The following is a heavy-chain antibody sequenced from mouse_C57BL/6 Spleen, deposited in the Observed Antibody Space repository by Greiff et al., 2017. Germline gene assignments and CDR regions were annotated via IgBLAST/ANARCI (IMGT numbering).Heavy chain of an antibody. CDR2: IHPNSGST. Sequence: QVQLQQPGAELVKPGASVKLSCKASGYTFTSYWMHWVKQRPGQGLEWIGMIHPNSGSTNYNEKFKSKATLTVDKSSSTAYMQLSSLTSEDSAVYYCARERTYYGSSYWYFDVWGTGTTVTVS. CDR3: ARERTYYGSSYWYFDV. V-gene: IGHV1-64*01. CDR1: GYTFTSYW. J-gene: IGHJ1*03. D-gene: IGHD1-1*01.